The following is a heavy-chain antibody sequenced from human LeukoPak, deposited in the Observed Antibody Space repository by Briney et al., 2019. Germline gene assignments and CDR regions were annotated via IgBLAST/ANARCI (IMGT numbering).Heavy chain of an antibody. D-gene: IGHD4-17*01. CDR1: GFTFDDYG. V-gene: IGHV3-20*04. J-gene: IGHJ6*03. Sequence: PGGSLRLSCAASGFTFDDYGMSWVRQAPGKGLEWVSGINWNGGSTGYADSVKGRFTISRDNAKNSLYLQMNSLRAEDTALYYCARISLTTESYYYYYMDVWGKGTTVTVSS. CDR3: ARISLTTESYYYYYMDV. CDR2: INWNGGST.